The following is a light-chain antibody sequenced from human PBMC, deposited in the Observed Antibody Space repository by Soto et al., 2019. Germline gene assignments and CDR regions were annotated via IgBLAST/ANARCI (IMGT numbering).Light chain of an antibody. J-gene: IGLJ1*01. CDR2: EVS. CDR3: CSSAVRNNYV. Sequence: QSALTQPPSASGSPGQSVTISCTGTGSDFDTYKYVSWYQQHPGKAPRLIIYEVSKRPSGVPDRFSGSKSGNTASLTVSGLQAEDEGDYYCCSSAVRNNYVFGAGTKVTVL. V-gene: IGLV2-8*01. CDR1: GSDFDTYKY.